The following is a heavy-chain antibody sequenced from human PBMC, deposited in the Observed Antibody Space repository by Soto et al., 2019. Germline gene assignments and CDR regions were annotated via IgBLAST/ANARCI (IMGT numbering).Heavy chain of an antibody. Sequence: GASVKVSCKASGGTFSSYAISWVRQAPGQGLEWMGGIIPIFGTANYAQKFQGRVTITADESTSTAYMELSSLRSEDTAVYYCAFQGTDSSGFYFDYWGQGTLVTVSS. D-gene: IGHD3-22*01. V-gene: IGHV1-69*13. CDR2: IIPIFGTA. CDR1: GGTFSSYA. CDR3: AFQGTDSSGFYFDY. J-gene: IGHJ4*02.